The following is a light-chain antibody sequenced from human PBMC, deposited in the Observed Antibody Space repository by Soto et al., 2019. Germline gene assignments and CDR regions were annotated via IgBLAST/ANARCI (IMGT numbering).Light chain of an antibody. CDR2: DAS. J-gene: IGKJ1*01. CDR3: QQYNSYSWT. V-gene: IGKV1-5*01. CDR1: QSISSW. Sequence: DIQMTQSPSTLAASVGDRVTITCRASQSISSWLAWYQQKPGKDPKLLIYDASSLESGVKSRLSGSGYGTEFTLNISRLQPDDFATYYCQQYNSYSWTFGPGTKVEIK.